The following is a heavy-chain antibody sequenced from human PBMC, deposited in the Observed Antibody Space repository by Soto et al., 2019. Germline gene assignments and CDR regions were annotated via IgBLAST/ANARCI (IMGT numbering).Heavy chain of an antibody. CDR1: GGTFSSYS. CDR3: VSSSRVLLDY. Sequence: QVQLVQSGAEVKKPGSSVKVSCKASGGTFSSYSISWVRQAPGQGLEWMGRIIPILGIANYAQKFQGRVTITADKSTSTAYRELSSLRSEYTAVYYCVSSSRVLLDYWGQGTLVTVSS. J-gene: IGHJ4*02. V-gene: IGHV1-69*02. CDR2: IIPILGIA. D-gene: IGHD3-10*01.